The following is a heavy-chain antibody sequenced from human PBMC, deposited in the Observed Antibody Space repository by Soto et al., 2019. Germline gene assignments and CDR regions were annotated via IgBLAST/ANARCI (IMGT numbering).Heavy chain of an antibody. CDR2: IIPIFGTA. V-gene: IGHV1-69*06. J-gene: IGHJ5*02. Sequence: QVQLVQSGAEVKKPGSSVKVSCEASGGTFSSYAISWVRQAPGQGLEWMGGIIPIFGTANYAQKFQGRVTITADKSTSTAYTKQSSQRSEETALYYWAREEGGIAVAGFDHWGQGTMVTASS. CDR1: GGTFSSYA. D-gene: IGHD6-19*01. CDR3: AREEGGIAVAGFDH.